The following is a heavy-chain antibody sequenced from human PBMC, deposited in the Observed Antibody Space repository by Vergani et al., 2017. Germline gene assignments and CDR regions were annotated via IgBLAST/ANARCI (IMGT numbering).Heavy chain of an antibody. CDR1: GFTFDDYA. D-gene: IGHD6-6*01. CDR3: AKGLARKKYSSSSFSY. V-gene: IGHV3-9*01. Sequence: EVQLVESGGGLVQPGRSLRLSCAASGFTFDDYAMHWVRQAPGKGLEWVSGISWNSGSIGYADSVKGRFTISRDNAKNSLYLQMNSLRAEDTALYYCAKGLARKKYSSSSFSYWGQGTLVTVSS. CDR2: ISWNSGSI. J-gene: IGHJ4*02.